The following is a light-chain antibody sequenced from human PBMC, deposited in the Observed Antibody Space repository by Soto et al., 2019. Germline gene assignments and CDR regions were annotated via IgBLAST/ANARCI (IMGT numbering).Light chain of an antibody. J-gene: IGKJ1*01. V-gene: IGKV3-15*01. CDR3: QQVDNWPRM. Sequence: EIVITQSPATLSVSPGERATRSCRASQSVGNNLAWYQQKPGQAPRLLIHGASTRATGIPARISGSGSGTEFTLSISSLQSEDFAVYYCQQVDNWPRMFGQGTKV. CDR2: GAS. CDR1: QSVGNN.